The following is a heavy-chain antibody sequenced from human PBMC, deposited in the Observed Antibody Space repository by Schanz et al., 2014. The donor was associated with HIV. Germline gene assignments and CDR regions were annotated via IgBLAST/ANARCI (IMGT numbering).Heavy chain of an antibody. CDR2: ISNYIGNT. CDR3: ARGSCSGGTCYSGDH. J-gene: IGHJ4*02. CDR1: GYTFTSYG. V-gene: IGHV1-18*01. D-gene: IGHD2-15*01. Sequence: QVQLVQSGTEVAQPGASVKVSCKASGYTFTSYGINWVRQAPGQGLEWMGWISNYIGNTDYAQNLQGRVTMTADTFTNIAYMELRSLTSDDTAVYYCARGSCSGGTCYSGDHWGQGTLVTVSA.